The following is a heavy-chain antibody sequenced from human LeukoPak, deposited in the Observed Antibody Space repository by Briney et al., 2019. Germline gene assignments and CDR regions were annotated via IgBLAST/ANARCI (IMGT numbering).Heavy chain of an antibody. CDR3: ATDRGWRTSGYYLYYFES. J-gene: IGHJ4*02. D-gene: IGHD3-3*01. CDR2: IKHDGSEE. Sequence: GALRLSCAASGFILSGYFMSWVRQAPGKGLEWVASIKHDGSEEYHVDSVRGRFTISRDNTKSSLYLQMGSLRAEDTAVYYCATDRGWRTSGYYLYYFESWGQGTLVTVSS. V-gene: IGHV3-7*01. CDR1: GFILSGYF.